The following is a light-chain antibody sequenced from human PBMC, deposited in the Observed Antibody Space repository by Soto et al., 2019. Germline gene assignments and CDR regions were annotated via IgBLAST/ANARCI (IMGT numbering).Light chain of an antibody. J-gene: IGKJ2*02. CDR3: QQYGNWPPCT. Sequence: EIVMTQSPATLSLSPGERVTLSCRASQSVSRFLAWYQQRPGQAPRLLIYDTSTRATGVPARFSGSGSGTEFSLTISSLQSEDFAVYYCQQYGNWPPCTFGQGTKLEVK. CDR1: QSVSRF. V-gene: IGKV3-15*01. CDR2: DTS.